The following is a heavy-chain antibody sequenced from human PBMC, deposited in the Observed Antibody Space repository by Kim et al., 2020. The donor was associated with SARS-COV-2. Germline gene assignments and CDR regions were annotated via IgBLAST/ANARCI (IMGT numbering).Heavy chain of an antibody. Sequence: GGSLRLSCAASGFTFSSYWMSWVRQAPGKGLEWVANIKQDGSEKYYVDSVKGRFTISRDNAKNSLYLQMNSLRAEDTAVYYCARGGVLLKYWFDPWGQGTLVTVSS. CDR2: IKQDGSEK. J-gene: IGHJ5*02. CDR1: GFTFSSYW. CDR3: ARGGVLLKYWFDP. V-gene: IGHV3-7*03. D-gene: IGHD3-10*01.